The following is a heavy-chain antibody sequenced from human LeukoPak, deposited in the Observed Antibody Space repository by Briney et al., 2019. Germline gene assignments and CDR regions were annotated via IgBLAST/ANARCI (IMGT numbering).Heavy chain of an antibody. V-gene: IGHV3-7*01. CDR3: ARDSAGNDY. CDR1: GFTFSTYW. CDR2: IKQDGSEK. D-gene: IGHD6-13*01. Sequence: GVLRLSCAASGFTFSTYWMSWVSQAPGEGLEGVANIKQDGSEKYYVDSVKGRFTISRDNAKNSLYLQMNSLRAEDTAMYYCARDSAGNDYWGQGTLVSVSS. J-gene: IGHJ4*02.